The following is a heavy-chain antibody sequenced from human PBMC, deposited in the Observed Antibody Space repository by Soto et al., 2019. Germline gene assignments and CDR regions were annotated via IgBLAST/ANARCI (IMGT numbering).Heavy chain of an antibody. J-gene: IGHJ4*02. CDR2: IIPIVNKP. Sequence: QVQLVQSGAEVKKPGSSVKVSCKASGGTFSSYTFNWVRQAPGQGLEWVGRIIPIVNKPNYAQNFQVRVTITADTPTSTAYMELSSLISEDTAVYYCARAYGSGSYRHFDSWGQGTLVTVSS. CDR1: GGTFSSYT. CDR3: ARAYGSGSYRHFDS. D-gene: IGHD3-10*01. V-gene: IGHV1-69*08.